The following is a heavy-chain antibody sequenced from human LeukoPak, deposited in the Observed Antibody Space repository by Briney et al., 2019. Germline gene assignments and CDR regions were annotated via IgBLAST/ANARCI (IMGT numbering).Heavy chain of an antibody. D-gene: IGHD3-22*01. J-gene: IGHJ4*02. V-gene: IGHV4-59*01. Sequence: PSETLSLTCTVSGGSIISYYWSWIRQPPGKGLEWIGYIYYSGSTNYNPSLKSRVTISVDTSKNQFSLKLSSVTAADTAIYYCARDYDSSGRFDYWGQGTLVTVSS. CDR2: IYYSGST. CDR1: GGSIISYY. CDR3: ARDYDSSGRFDY.